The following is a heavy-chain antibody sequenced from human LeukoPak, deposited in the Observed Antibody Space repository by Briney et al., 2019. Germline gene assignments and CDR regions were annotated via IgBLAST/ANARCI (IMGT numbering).Heavy chain of an antibody. CDR2: IYYSGST. CDR1: GGSISSYY. V-gene: IGHV4-59*01. CDR3: ARGEAPRDAFDI. J-gene: IGHJ3*02. Sequence: SETLSLTCTVSGGSISSYYWSWIRQPPGKGLEWIGYIYYSGSTNYNPSLKSRVTISVDTSKNQFSLKLSSVTAADTAVYYCARGEAPRDAFDIWVQGTMVTVSS.